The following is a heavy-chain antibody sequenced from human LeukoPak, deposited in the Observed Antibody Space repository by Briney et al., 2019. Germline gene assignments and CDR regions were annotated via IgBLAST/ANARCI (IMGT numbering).Heavy chain of an antibody. V-gene: IGHV3-23*01. CDR3: AKGGYGSGSYDHIDY. CDR2: ISGSGGST. D-gene: IGHD3-10*01. CDR1: GFTFSSYG. J-gene: IGHJ4*02. Sequence: TGGSLRLSCAASGFTFSSYGMSWVRQAPGKGLEWVSAISGSGGSTYYADSVKGRFTISRDNSKNTLYLQMNSLRAEDTAVYYCAKGGYGSGSYDHIDYWGQGTLVTVSS.